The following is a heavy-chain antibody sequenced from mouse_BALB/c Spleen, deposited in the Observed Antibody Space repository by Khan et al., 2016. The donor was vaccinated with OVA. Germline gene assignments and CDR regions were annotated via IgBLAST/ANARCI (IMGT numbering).Heavy chain of an antibody. CDR3: ARSGYDYFAY. J-gene: IGHJ3*01. CDR1: GYAFSSYW. D-gene: IGHD2-14*01. V-gene: IGHV1-80*01. CDR2: IYTGDGDT. Sequence: QVQLKESGAELVRPGSSVKISCKASGYAFSSYWMNWVKQRPGQGLEWIGQIYTGDGDTKYNGKFKGKVTLTADKSSSTAYMQLSSLTSEDSAVYFCARSGYDYFAYWGQGTLVTVSA.